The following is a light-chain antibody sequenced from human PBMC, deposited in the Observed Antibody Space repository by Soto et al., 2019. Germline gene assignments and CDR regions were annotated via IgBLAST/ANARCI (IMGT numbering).Light chain of an antibody. CDR2: AAS. CDR1: QDIRNT. V-gene: IGKV1-6*01. J-gene: IGKJ1*01. Sequence: AIQMTQSPSSLSASVGDRVAISCRASQDIRNTLAWYQQKPGEAPKLLIFAASNLQSGVPSRFSGSGSVTDFTLAITGLQPEDFATYYCQQYAGSPRTFGQGTKVDIK. CDR3: QQYAGSPRT.